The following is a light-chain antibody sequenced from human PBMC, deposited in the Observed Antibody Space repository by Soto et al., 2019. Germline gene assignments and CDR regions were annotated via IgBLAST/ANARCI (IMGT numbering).Light chain of an antibody. J-gene: IGKJ1*01. CDR1: QSVNSAY. Sequence: EIVLTQSPGTLSLSPGERATLSCRASQSVNSAYVAWYQQNPGQAPRVLIYGASTRATGIPHRFSGSGSGTDFSLTINRLEPEDSAMYYCQLYGSSPTWAFGQGTKVEIK. CDR2: GAS. CDR3: QLYGSSPTWA. V-gene: IGKV3-20*01.